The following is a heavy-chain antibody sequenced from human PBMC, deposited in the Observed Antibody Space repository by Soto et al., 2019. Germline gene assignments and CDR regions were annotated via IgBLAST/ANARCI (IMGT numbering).Heavy chain of an antibody. CDR1: EFTFSSYY. CDR3: ARDRATYSDSHGCNL. V-gene: IGHV3-7*05. D-gene: IGHD5-18*01. CDR2: IKHDGGAR. J-gene: IGHJ4*02. Sequence: DVQLVESGGGLVQPGGSLTLSCAASEFTFSSYYMSWVRQAPGKGLEWVANIKHDGGARDYLDSVKGRFTISRDNAKNSLYLQMNDLTAADTAVYFCARDRATYSDSHGCNLWAQGTLVTVSS.